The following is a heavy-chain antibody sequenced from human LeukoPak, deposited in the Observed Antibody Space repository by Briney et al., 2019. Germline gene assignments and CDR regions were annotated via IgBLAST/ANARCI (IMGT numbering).Heavy chain of an antibody. CDR2: ISGSGGST. CDR1: GFTFSSYA. J-gene: IGHJ4*02. V-gene: IGHV3-23*01. D-gene: IGHD5-12*01. CDR3: ATGGYSGYTNFDY. Sequence: GGSLGLSCAASGFTFSSYAMSWVRQAPGKGLEWVSAISGSGGSTYYADPVKGRFTISRDNSKNTLYLQMNSLRAEDTAVYYCATGGYSGYTNFDYWGQGTLVTVSS.